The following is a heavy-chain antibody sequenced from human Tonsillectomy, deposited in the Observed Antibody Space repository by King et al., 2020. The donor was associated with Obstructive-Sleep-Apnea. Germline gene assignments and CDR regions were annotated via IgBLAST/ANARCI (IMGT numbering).Heavy chain of an antibody. CDR3: ARDLVPDAFDI. J-gene: IGHJ3*02. Sequence: VQLVESGGGLVQPGGSLRLSCAASGFTFSGYNMNCVRQAPGKGLEWVSYIRSSSSTIYYPDSVKGRFTLSRDNAKNSLYLQMNSLRAEDTAVYYCARDLVPDAFDIWGQGTMVTVSS. CDR2: IRSSSSTI. CDR1: GFTFSGYN. D-gene: IGHD6-13*01. V-gene: IGHV3-48*04.